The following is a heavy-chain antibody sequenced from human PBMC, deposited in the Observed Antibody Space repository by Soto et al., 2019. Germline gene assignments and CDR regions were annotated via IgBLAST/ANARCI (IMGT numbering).Heavy chain of an antibody. CDR1: GGTFSSYA. Sequence: SVKVSCKASGGTFSSYAISWARQAPGQGLEWMGGIIPIFGTANYAQKFQGRVTITADESTSTAYMELSSLRSEDTAVYYCARGEDNYYDSSGYFDYWGQGTLVTVSS. CDR2: IIPIFGTA. V-gene: IGHV1-69*13. J-gene: IGHJ4*02. D-gene: IGHD3-22*01. CDR3: ARGEDNYYDSSGYFDY.